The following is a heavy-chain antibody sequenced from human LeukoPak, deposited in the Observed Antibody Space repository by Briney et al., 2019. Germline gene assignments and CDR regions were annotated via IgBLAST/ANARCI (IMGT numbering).Heavy chain of an antibody. Sequence: GGTLRLSCAASGFTLSSYGMSWVRQAPGKGLEWVSAISGSGGSTYYADSVKGRFTISRDNSKNTLYLQMNSLRAEDTAVYYCAKDRRDYGDLFYFDYWGQGTLVTVSS. CDR3: AKDRRDYGDLFYFDY. D-gene: IGHD4-17*01. CDR2: ISGSGGST. CDR1: GFTLSSYG. V-gene: IGHV3-23*01. J-gene: IGHJ4*02.